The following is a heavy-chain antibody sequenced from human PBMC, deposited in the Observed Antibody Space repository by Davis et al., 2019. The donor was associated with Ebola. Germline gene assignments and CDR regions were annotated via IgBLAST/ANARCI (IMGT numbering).Heavy chain of an antibody. CDR1: GFSFEDYA. CDR2: IRSTRFGGTP. D-gene: IGHD1-26*01. V-gene: IGHV3-49*03. Sequence: GESLKISCRVSGFSFEDYAINWFRQAPGKGLEWVGLIRSTRFGGTPEFAASVKGRFTISRDDSNSIAYLQLNSLKTEDTAVYYCTRSYSAGYYGWYFDFWGQGTLVTVSS. CDR3: TRSYSAGYYGWYFDF. J-gene: IGHJ4*02.